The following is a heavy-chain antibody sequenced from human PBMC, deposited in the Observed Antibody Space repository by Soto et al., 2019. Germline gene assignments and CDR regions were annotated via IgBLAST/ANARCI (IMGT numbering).Heavy chain of an antibody. D-gene: IGHD2-8*01. CDR2: ISGSDDST. CDR3: AKSEEPLMYYGMDV. J-gene: IGHJ6*02. V-gene: IGHV3-23*01. CDR1: GFTFSSYA. Sequence: GGSLRLSCAASGFTFSSYAMSWVRQAPGKGLEWVSVISGSDDSTYYADSVKGRFTISRDNSKNTLYLQMNSLRAEDTAVYYCAKSEEPLMYYGMDVWGQGTTVTVSS.